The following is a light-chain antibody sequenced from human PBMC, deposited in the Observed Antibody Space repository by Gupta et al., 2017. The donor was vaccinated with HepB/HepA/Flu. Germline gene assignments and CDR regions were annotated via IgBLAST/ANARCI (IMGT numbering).Light chain of an antibody. CDR2: RAS. V-gene: IGKV1-5*03. CDR3: QQYNSYPLT. CDR1: QSISSW. Sequence: DIQMTQSPSTLSASVGDRVTITCRASQSISSWLAWYQQQPGKAPKLLLYRASTLESGVPSRFSGSGSGTEFILTISSLQPDDFATYYCQQYNSYPLTFGGGTKVEIK. J-gene: IGKJ4*01.